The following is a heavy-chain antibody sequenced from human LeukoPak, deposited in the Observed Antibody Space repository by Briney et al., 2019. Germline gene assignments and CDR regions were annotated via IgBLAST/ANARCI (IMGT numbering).Heavy chain of an antibody. J-gene: IGHJ2*01. CDR3: ARRSSSSSFWYFDL. CDR1: GGSISSGDYY. Sequence: PSETLSLTCTVSGGSISSGDYYWSWIRQPPGKGLEWIGYIYYSGSTYYNPSLKSRVTMSVDTSKNQFSLKLSSVTAADTAVYYCARRSSSSSFWYFDLWGRGALVTVSS. CDR2: IYYSGST. D-gene: IGHD6-6*01. V-gene: IGHV4-30-4*01.